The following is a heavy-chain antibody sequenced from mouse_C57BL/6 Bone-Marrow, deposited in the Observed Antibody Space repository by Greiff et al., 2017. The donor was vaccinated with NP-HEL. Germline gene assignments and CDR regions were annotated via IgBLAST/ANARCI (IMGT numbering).Heavy chain of an antibody. V-gene: IGHV3-8*01. CDR3: ARSPLWLRRNYYAMDY. D-gene: IGHD2-2*01. Sequence: EVQLKESGPGLAKPSQTLSLTCSVTGYSITSDYWNWIRKFPGNKLEYMGYISYSGSTSYNPSLKSRISITRDTSKNQYYLQLNSVTTEDTATYYCARSPLWLRRNYYAMDYWGQGTSVTVSS. J-gene: IGHJ4*01. CDR1: GYSITSDY. CDR2: ISYSGST.